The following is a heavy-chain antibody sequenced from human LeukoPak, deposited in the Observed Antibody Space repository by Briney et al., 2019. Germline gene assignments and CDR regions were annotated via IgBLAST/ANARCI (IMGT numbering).Heavy chain of an antibody. CDR2: VGGGKDI. J-gene: IGHJ3*02. Sequence: GGSLRLSCAASGFPFNIYGMSWVRQAPGKGLEWVSSVGGGKDIHYAESVKGRFTITRDNSRNTVYLQMNSLRAEDTAVYYCAKDVKTLDAFDIWGRGTMVAVSS. CDR3: AKDVKTLDAFDI. CDR1: GFPFNIYG. V-gene: IGHV3-23*01.